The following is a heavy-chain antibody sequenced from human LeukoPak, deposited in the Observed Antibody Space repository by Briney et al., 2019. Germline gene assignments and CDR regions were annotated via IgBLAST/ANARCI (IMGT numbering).Heavy chain of an antibody. CDR2: ISYDGSNK. D-gene: IGHD3-3*02. CDR3: AKHFFDY. V-gene: IGHV3-30*18. J-gene: IGHJ4*02. CDR1: GFTFSSYG. Sequence: PGGSLRLSCAASGFTFSSYGMPWVRQAPGKGLEWVAVISYDGSNKYYADSVKGRFAISRDNSKNTLYLQMNSLRAEDTAVYYCAKHFFDYWGQGTLVTVSS.